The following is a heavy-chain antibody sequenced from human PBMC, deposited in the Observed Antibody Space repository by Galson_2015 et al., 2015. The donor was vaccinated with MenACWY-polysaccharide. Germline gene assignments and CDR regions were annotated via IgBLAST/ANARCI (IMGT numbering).Heavy chain of an antibody. CDR1: GLSFSTYW. Sequence: SLRLSCAASGLSFSTYWMHWVRHAPGKGLVWVSRINADGSATGYADSVRGRFTISRDNAKNTLYLEMNSLRAEDTAVYYCTKAGAKYCSGSSCHFNWFDPWGQGTLVTVSS. CDR2: INADGSAT. D-gene: IGHD2-15*01. J-gene: IGHJ5*02. CDR3: TKAGAKYCSGSSCHFNWFDP. V-gene: IGHV3-74*01.